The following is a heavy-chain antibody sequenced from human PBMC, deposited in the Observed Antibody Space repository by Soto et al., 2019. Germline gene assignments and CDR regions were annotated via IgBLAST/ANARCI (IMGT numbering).Heavy chain of an antibody. J-gene: IGHJ4*02. CDR3: ATSIPEYSRVGGRFGY. Sequence: QVQLVQSGAEVKKPGSSVKVSCKASGGTFSSYAISWVRQAPGQGLEWMGGIIPIFGTANYAQKFQGRVTITADKSPSTAYMELSSLRSEDTAVYYCATSIPEYSRVGGRFGYWGQGTLVTVSS. D-gene: IGHD6-6*01. CDR1: GGTFSSYA. V-gene: IGHV1-69*06. CDR2: IIPIFGTA.